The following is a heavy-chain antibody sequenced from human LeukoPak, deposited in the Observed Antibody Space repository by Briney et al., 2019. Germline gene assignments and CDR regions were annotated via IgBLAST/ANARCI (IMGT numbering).Heavy chain of an antibody. Sequence: PSETLSLTCTVSGGSISSYYWNWIRQPPGKGLEWIGYIYCSGSTNYNPSLKSRVTISVDTSKNQFSLRLSSVTAADTAVYYCARGFCRAEICQVFLYWGQGTPVTVSS. CDR1: GGSISSYY. J-gene: IGHJ4*02. CDR3: ARGFCRAEICQVFLY. V-gene: IGHV4-59*01. D-gene: IGHD2/OR15-2a*01. CDR2: IYCSGST.